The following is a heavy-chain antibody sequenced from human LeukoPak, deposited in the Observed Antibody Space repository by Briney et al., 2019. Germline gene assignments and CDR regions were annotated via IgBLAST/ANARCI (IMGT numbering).Heavy chain of an antibody. Sequence: GESLKISCQGSGYSFTSYWIGWARQMPGKGLEWVGVIYPGDSDTRYSPSFQGQVTISADKSISTAYLQWSSLKASDTAMYYCARHAYSSGWYGKFDYWGQGTLVTVSS. J-gene: IGHJ4*02. CDR3: ARHAYSSGWYGKFDY. V-gene: IGHV5-51*01. CDR2: IYPGDSDT. CDR1: GYSFTSYW. D-gene: IGHD6-13*01.